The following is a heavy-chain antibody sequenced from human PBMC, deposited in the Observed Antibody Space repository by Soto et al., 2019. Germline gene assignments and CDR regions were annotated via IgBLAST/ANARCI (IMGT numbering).Heavy chain of an antibody. V-gene: IGHV4-31*03. CDR2: IYHIGSP. CDR1: GRSVSSGGYY. Sequence: KSSETLSLTCTVSGRSVSSGGYYWTWIRQHPGKGLEWIGYIYHIGSPSYNPSLKSRLSMSLDTSKNQFSLNLTSVTAADTAIYYCVRERALDSSEDWFDSWGPGTLVTVSS. D-gene: IGHD6-19*01. CDR3: VRERALDSSEDWFDS. J-gene: IGHJ5*01.